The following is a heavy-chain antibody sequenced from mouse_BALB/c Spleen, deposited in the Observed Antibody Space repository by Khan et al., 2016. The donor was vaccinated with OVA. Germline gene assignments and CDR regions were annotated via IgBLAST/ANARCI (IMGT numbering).Heavy chain of an antibody. CDR1: GYSITSGYG. V-gene: IGHV3-2*02. D-gene: IGHD1-2*01. CDR3: ARTASIKY. J-gene: IGHJ2*01. Sequence: EVKLLESGPGLVKPSQSLSLTCTVTGYSITSGYGWNWIRQFPGNKLEWMGYISYSGSTTYNPSLKSRISINRDTSKNQFFLQLNSVTTEDTATYYRARTASIKYWGQGTTLTVSS. CDR2: ISYSGST.